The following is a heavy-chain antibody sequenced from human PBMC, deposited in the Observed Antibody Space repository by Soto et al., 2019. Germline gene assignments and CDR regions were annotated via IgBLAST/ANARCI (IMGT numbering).Heavy chain of an antibody. J-gene: IGHJ4*02. V-gene: IGHV3-48*03. Sequence: GSLRLSCAASGFTFSSYEMNWVRQAPGKGLEWVSYISSSGSTIYYADSVKGRFTISRDNAKNSLYLQMNSLRAEDTAVYYCARDRQRWLQFHEGGRLFDYWGQGTLVTVSS. CDR3: ARDRQRWLQFHEGGRLFDY. CDR1: GFTFSSYE. D-gene: IGHD5-12*01. CDR2: ISSSGSTI.